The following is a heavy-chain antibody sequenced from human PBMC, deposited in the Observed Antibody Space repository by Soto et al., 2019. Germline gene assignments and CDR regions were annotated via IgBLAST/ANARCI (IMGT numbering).Heavy chain of an antibody. V-gene: IGHV4-39*01. Sequence: SSETLSLTCTVSGGSISSSSYYWGWIRQPPGKGLEWIGSIYYSGSTYYNPSLKSRVTISVDTSKNQFSLKLSSVTAADTAVYYCASEAYDFWSGYYRSYWFDPWGQGTLVTVSS. CDR2: IYYSGST. D-gene: IGHD3-3*01. CDR3: ASEAYDFWSGYYRSYWFDP. CDR1: GGSISSSSYY. J-gene: IGHJ5*02.